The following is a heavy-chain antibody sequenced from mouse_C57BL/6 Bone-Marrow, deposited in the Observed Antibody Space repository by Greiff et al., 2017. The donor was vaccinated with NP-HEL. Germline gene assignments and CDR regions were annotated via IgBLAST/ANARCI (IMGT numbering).Heavy chain of an antibody. CDR1: GYTFTDYY. CDR2: INTNNGGT. D-gene: IGHD1-1*01. J-gene: IGHJ2*01. V-gene: IGHV1-26*01. CDR3: ARPGSSRFDY. Sequence: VQLQQSGPELVKPGASVKISCKASGYTFTDYYMNWVKQSHGKSLEWIGDINTNNGGTSYNQKFKGKATLTVDKSSRTAYMGLRSLTSEDSAFYYCARPGSSRFDYWGQGTTLTVSS.